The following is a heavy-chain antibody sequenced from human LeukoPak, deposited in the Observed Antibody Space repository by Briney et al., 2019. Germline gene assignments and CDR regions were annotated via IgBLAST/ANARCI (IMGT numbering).Heavy chain of an antibody. CDR3: ARGRWEATNAFDI. D-gene: IGHD1-26*01. Sequence: SVKVSYKASGGTFSSYAISWVRQAPGQGLEWMGGIIPIFGTANYAQKFQGRVTITADESTSTAYMELSSLRSEDTAVYYCARGRWEATNAFDIWGQGTMVTVSS. J-gene: IGHJ3*02. CDR2: IIPIFGTA. V-gene: IGHV1-69*13. CDR1: GGTFSSYA.